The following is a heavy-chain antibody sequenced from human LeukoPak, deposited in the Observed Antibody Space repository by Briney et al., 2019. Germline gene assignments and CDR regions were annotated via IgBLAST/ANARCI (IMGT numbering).Heavy chain of an antibody. D-gene: IGHD5-12*01. V-gene: IGHV4-59*01. CDR2: IYYSGST. CDR3: ARSGYSGYDPFDY. Sequence: SETLSLTCTVSGGSISSYYWSWIRQPPGKGLEWIGYIYYSGSTNYNPSLKSRATISVDTSKNQFSLKLSSVTAADTAVYYCARSGYSGYDPFDYWGQGTLVTVSS. CDR1: GGSISSYY. J-gene: IGHJ4*02.